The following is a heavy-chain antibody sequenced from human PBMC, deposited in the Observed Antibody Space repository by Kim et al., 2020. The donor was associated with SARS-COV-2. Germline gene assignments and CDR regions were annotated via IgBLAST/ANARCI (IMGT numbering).Heavy chain of an antibody. CDR1: GYTFTSYY. CDR2: INPSGGST. CDR3: ARDRSRVGAGMGAFDI. Sequence: ASVKVSCKASGYTFTSYYMHWVRQAPGQGLEWMGIINPSGGSTSYAQKFQGRVTMTRDTSTSTVYMELSSLRSEDTAVYYCARDRSRVGAGMGAFDIWGQGTMVTVSS. V-gene: IGHV1-46*01. J-gene: IGHJ3*02. D-gene: IGHD1-1*01.